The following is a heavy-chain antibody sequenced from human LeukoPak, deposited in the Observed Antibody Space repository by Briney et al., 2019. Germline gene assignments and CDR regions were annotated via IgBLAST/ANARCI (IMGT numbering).Heavy chain of an antibody. V-gene: IGHV3-23*01. J-gene: IGHJ4*02. CDR1: GFSLTNFA. CDR3: AKGAYDYIEMGYFDY. CDR2: IIGSSGDT. Sequence: PGGSLRLSCAASGFSLTNFAMSWVRQAPGKGLEWVSLIIGSSGDTFYADSVKGRFTISRDNSKNRLYLQMNSLRAEDTALYYCAKGAYDYIEMGYFDYWGQGTLVTVPS. D-gene: IGHD5-12*01.